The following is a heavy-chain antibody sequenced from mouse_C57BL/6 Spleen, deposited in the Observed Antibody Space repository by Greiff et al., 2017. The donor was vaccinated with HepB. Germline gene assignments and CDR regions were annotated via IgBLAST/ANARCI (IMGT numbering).Heavy chain of an antibody. V-gene: IGHV14-3*01. CDR3: ARPFHYYGSSYYFDY. Sequence: EVQLQQSVAELVRPGASVKLSCTASGFNIKNTYMHWVKQRPEQGLEWIGRIDPANGNTKYAPKFQGKATITADTSSNTAYLQLSSLTSEDTAIYYGARPFHYYGSSYYFDYWGQGTTLTVSS. J-gene: IGHJ2*01. D-gene: IGHD1-1*01. CDR1: GFNIKNTY. CDR2: IDPANGNT.